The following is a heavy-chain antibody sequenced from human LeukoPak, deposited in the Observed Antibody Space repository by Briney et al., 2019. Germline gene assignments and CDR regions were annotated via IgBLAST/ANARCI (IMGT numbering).Heavy chain of an antibody. V-gene: IGHV3-9*01. J-gene: IGHJ4*02. Sequence: HPGGSLRLSCAASGFTFDDYAMHWVRQAPGKGLEWVSGISWNSGSIGYADSVKGRFTISRDNAKNSLYLQMNSLRAEDTALYYCAKDRAHRRDGYNCLDYWGQGTLVTVSS. CDR2: ISWNSGSI. CDR3: AKDRAHRRDGYNCLDY. D-gene: IGHD5-24*01. CDR1: GFTFDDYA.